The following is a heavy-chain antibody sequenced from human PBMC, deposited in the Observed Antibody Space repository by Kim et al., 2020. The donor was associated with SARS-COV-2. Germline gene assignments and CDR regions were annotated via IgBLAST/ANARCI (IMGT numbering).Heavy chain of an antibody. CDR2: TSFDGSDK. V-gene: IGHV3-30*18. D-gene: IGHD2-15*01. Sequence: GGSLRLSCAASGFIFGGYVMHWVRQAPDKGLEWVAVTSFDGSDKYYADSVKGRFTISRDNSKNTLYLQMNSLRPEDTAVYYCAKVRIGRCTGGTCYHEPFDIWGQGTMVTVSS. CDR3: AKVRIGRCTGGTCYHEPFDI. J-gene: IGHJ3*02. CDR1: GFIFGGYV.